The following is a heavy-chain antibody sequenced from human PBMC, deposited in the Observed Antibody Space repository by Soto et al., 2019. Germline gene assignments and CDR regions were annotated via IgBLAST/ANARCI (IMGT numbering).Heavy chain of an antibody. Sequence: SETLSLTCSVSCDSISYSYWSWIRQSPGKGLEWIGYVHSSGSTNYNPSLRSRVTTSLDTPRNQFSLQLNSVTAADTAVYYCARGYYDSSGYSNTFDIWGQGTMVTVSS. CDR2: VHSSGST. CDR1: CDSISYSY. V-gene: IGHV4-59*01. J-gene: IGHJ3*02. CDR3: ARGYYDSSGYSNTFDI. D-gene: IGHD3-22*01.